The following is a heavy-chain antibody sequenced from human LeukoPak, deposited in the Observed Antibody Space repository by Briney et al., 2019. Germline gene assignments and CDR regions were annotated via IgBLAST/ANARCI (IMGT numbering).Heavy chain of an antibody. D-gene: IGHD3-3*01. CDR1: GFTFTIFG. J-gene: IGHJ3*02. CDR2: IDARSGIT. V-gene: IGHV3-48*01. CDR3: ARTYDFGRGPPGDAFDN. Sequence: GGSLRLSCAASGFTFTIFGLNWVRQAPGKGPEWVSYIDARSGITYYADSVQGRFTISRDDARESVFLQMDGLRVDDTAVYYCARTYDFGRGPPGDAFDNWGPGTWVIVSS.